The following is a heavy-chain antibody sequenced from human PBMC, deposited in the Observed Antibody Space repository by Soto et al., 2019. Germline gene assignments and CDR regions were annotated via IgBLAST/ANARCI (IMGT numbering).Heavy chain of an antibody. CDR1: VDSVSSNSAA. D-gene: IGHD3-16*01. CDR2: TYYRSKWYN. V-gene: IGHV6-1*01. CDR3: AREKVLFFAPVPFDP. J-gene: IGHJ5*02. Sequence: SQTLSLTCAISVDSVSSNSAAWNWIRQSPSRGLEWLGRTYYRSKWYNDYAVSVKSRITISPDTSKNQFSLQLNSVTPEDTAVYYCAREKVLFFAPVPFDPWGQGTLVTVSS.